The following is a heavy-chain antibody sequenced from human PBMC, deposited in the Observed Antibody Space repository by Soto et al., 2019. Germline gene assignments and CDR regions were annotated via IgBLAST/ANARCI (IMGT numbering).Heavy chain of an antibody. Sequence: QMQLVQSGPEVKKPGTSVKVSCKASGFTFTSSAMQWVRQARGQRLEWIGWIVVGSGNTNYAQKFQERVTITRDMXKSTAYMERSSLRSEDTAVYYCAAEIVGATISPFDYWGQGTLVTVSS. CDR3: AAEIVGATISPFDY. J-gene: IGHJ4*02. V-gene: IGHV1-58*02. CDR2: IVVGSGNT. D-gene: IGHD1-26*01. CDR1: GFTFTSSA.